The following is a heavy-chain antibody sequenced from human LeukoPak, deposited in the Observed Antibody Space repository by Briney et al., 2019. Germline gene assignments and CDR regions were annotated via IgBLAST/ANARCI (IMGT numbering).Heavy chain of an antibody. D-gene: IGHD3-16*01. CDR1: GFTFSDYY. CDR2: IKQDGSEK. CDR3: ATNYDYVWGSFYY. Sequence: PGGSLRLSCVASGFTFSDYYMSWVRQPPGKGLEWVANIKQDGSEKYYVDSVKGRFTISRDNAKNSLYLQMNSLRAEDTAVYYCATNYDYVWGSFYYWGQGTLVTVSS. V-gene: IGHV3-7*01. J-gene: IGHJ4*02.